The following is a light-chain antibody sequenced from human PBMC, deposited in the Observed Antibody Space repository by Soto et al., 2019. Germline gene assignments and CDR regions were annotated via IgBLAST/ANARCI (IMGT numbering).Light chain of an antibody. V-gene: IGKV1-12*01. J-gene: IGKJ2*01. Sequence: DIQMTQSPSSVSASVGDRVTITCRASQDITTWLSWYQQKPGVAPRLLMSGASNLQSEVPSRFSGSGSVTHFALTISSLQPEDFATYYCQQTSSFPFTFGHGTRLEIK. CDR1: QDITTW. CDR3: QQTSSFPFT. CDR2: GAS.